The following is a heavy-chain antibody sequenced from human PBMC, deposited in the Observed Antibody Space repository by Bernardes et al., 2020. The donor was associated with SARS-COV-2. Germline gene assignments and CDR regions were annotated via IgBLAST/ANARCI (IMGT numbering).Heavy chain of an antibody. J-gene: IGHJ5*02. CDR2: IYTSGST. V-gene: IGHV4-61*02. CDR3: AREESTVPNWFDP. CDR1: GGSISSGSYY. D-gene: IGHD4-17*01. Sequence: SETLSLTCTVSGGSISSGSYYWSWIRQPAGKGLEWIGRIYTSGSTNYNPSLKSRVTISVDTSKNQFSLKLSSVTAADTAVYYCAREESTVPNWFDPWGQGTLVTVSS.